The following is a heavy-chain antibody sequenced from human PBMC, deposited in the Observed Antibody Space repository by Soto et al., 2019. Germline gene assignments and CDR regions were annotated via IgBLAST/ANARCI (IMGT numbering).Heavy chain of an antibody. V-gene: IGHV4-61*08. J-gene: IGHJ6*02. CDR2: IYEGGST. Sequence: SETLSLTCAVSGGSISSGGYSWSWIRQTPGKGLEWIGYIYEGGSTGYNPSLESRVSISLDTSTNQLSLKLSSVTAADTAVYYCVRQGIGALHGLVDVWGQGTTVTV. D-gene: IGHD3-10*01. CDR1: GGSISSGGYS. CDR3: VRQGIGALHGLVDV.